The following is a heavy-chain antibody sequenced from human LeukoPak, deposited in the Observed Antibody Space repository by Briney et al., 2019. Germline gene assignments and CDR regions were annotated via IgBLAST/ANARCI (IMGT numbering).Heavy chain of an antibody. Sequence: PGGSLRLSCAASGFTFSSYAMSWVRQAPGKGLEWVSAISGSGGSTYYADSVKGRFTISRDNSKNTLYLQMNSLRAEDTAVYYCAKAGDRLGPYYYYGMDVWGQGTTVTVSS. CDR3: AKAGDRLGPYYYYGMDV. J-gene: IGHJ6*02. CDR2: ISGSGGST. D-gene: IGHD2-21*01. CDR1: GFTFSSYA. V-gene: IGHV3-23*01.